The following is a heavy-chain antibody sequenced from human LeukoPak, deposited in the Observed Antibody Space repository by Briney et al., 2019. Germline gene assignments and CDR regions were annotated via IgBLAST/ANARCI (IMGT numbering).Heavy chain of an antibody. J-gene: IGHJ5*02. CDR1: GFTFSSYG. CDR2: ISYDGSNK. CDR3: ARDRPLTTVVIYGWFDP. Sequence: GGSLRLSCAASGFTFSSYGMHWVRQAPGKGLEWVAVISYDGSNKYYADSVKGRFTISRDNSKNTLYLQMNSLRAEDTAVYYCARDRPLTTVVIYGWFDPWGQGTLVTVSS. V-gene: IGHV3-30*03. D-gene: IGHD4-23*01.